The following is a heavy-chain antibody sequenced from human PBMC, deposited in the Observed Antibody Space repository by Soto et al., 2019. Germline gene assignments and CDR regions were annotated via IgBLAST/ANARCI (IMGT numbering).Heavy chain of an antibody. D-gene: IGHD3-22*01. CDR1: GGSISSYY. V-gene: IGHV4-59*01. CDR3: AGSGDSSGYYVV. Sequence: PSETLSLTCTVSGGSISSYYWSWIRQPPGKGLEWIGYIYYSGSTNYNPSLKSRVTISVDTSKNQFSLKLSSVTAADTAVYYCAGSGDSSGYYVVWGQGTLVTVSS. J-gene: IGHJ4*02. CDR2: IYYSGST.